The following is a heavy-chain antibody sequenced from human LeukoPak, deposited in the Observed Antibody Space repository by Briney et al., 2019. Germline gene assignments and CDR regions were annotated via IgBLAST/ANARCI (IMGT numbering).Heavy chain of an antibody. CDR1: GYTFTSNY. Sequence: ASVKVSCKAFGYTFTSNYMHWVRQAPGQGPEWMGVISPSGGSTTYAQKFQGRVTLTRDMSTSTDYLELSSLRSEDTAVYYCARARRAITMVRGVITTHYYYYYMDVWGKGTTVTISS. J-gene: IGHJ6*03. CDR3: ARARRAITMVRGVITTHYYYYYMDV. CDR2: ISPSGGST. D-gene: IGHD3-10*01. V-gene: IGHV1-46*01.